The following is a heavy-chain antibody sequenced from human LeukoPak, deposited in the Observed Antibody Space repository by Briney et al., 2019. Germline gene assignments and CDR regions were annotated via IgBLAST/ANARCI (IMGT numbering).Heavy chain of an antibody. CDR2: ISSSSSTI. CDR3: ARGPPTYYYDPRGAFDI. D-gene: IGHD3-22*01. CDR1: GFTFSSYS. Sequence: QPGGSLRLSCAASGFTFSSYSMNWVRQAPGKGLEWVSYISSSSSTIYYADSVKGRFTISRDNAKNSLYLQMNSLRAEDTAVYYCARGPPTYYYDPRGAFDIWGQGTMVTVSS. V-gene: IGHV3-48*01. J-gene: IGHJ3*02.